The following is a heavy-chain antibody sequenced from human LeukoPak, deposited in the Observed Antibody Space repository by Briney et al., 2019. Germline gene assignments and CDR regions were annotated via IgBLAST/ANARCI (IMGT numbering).Heavy chain of an antibody. CDR3: AREGQYSGSWYETNWFDP. J-gene: IGHJ5*02. CDR2: IYYSGST. D-gene: IGHD6-13*01. CDR1: GGSISSYY. Sequence: PSETLSLTCTVSGGSISSYYWSWIRQPPGKGLEWIGYIYYSGSTNYNPSLKSRVTISVDTSKNQFSLKLSSVTAADTAVYYCAREGQYSGSWYETNWFDPWGQGTLVTVSS. V-gene: IGHV4-59*01.